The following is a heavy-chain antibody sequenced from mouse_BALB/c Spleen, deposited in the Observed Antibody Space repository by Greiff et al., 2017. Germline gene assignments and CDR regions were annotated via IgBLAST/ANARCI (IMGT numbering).Heavy chain of an antibody. D-gene: IGHD2-4*01. Sequence: EVKLVESGGGLVQPGGSLRLSCATSGFTFTDYYMSWVRQPPGKALEWLGFIRNKANGYTTEYSASVKGRFTISRDNSQSILYLQMNTLRAEDSATYYCARVRDYAWFAYWGQGTLVTVSA. J-gene: IGHJ3*01. CDR3: ARVRDYAWFAY. CDR2: IRNKANGYTT. CDR1: GFTFTDYY. V-gene: IGHV7-3*02.